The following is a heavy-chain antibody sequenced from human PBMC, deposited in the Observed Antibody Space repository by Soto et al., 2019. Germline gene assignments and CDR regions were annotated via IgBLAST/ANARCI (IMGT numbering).Heavy chain of an antibody. CDR3: AKDRKDCRRCRLPQYFFFGMDV. D-gene: IGHD2-15*01. CDR2: ISYDGNNE. V-gene: IGHV3-30*18. Sequence: GGPMRVSYAASGFNFNNYGMHWVSQAQGKGPEWVAVISYDGNNEYYADSVEGRFSISRDNSQNTLYLQMNSLTPKDTAVYYCAKDRKDCRRCRLPQYFFFGMDVWGQGTTVTVSS. J-gene: IGHJ6*02. CDR1: GFNFNNYG.